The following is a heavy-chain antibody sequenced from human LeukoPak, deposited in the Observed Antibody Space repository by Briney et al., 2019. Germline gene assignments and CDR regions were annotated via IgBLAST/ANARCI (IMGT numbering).Heavy chain of an antibody. V-gene: IGHV3-74*01. J-gene: IGHJ3*02. CDR3: ARDPHGGSGSDPHDAFDI. Sequence: GGSLRLSCAASGFTFSSYWTHWVRQAPGKGLVWVSRLKNDGRSPSYADSVKGRFTISSDNAENTVYLQIDSLGAEDTAVYYCARDPHGGSGSDPHDAFDIWGQGTMVTVSS. D-gene: IGHD1-26*01. CDR2: LKNDGRSP. CDR1: GFTFSSYW.